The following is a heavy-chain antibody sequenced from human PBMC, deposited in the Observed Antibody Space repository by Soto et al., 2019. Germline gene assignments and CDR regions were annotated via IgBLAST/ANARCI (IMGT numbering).Heavy chain of an antibody. Sequence: QVQLQQWGAGLLKPSETLSLTCAVYGGSFSGYYWSWIRQPPGKGLEWIGEINHSGSTNYNPSLKSRVTISVDTSKNQCSLKLSSVNAADTAVYYCARAAPRYFSGGSCYSGMDYWGQGTLVTVSS. D-gene: IGHD2-15*01. V-gene: IGHV4-34*01. CDR3: ARAAPRYFSGGSCYSGMDY. CDR2: INHSGST. CDR1: GGSFSGYY. J-gene: IGHJ4*02.